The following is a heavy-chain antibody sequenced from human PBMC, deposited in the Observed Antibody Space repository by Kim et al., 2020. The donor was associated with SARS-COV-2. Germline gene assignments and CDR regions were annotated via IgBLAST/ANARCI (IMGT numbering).Heavy chain of an antibody. J-gene: IGHJ6*02. Sequence: SLRLSCEASGFTFKFYTMHWVRQAPGKGLVWVSLITWNSGFVNYADSVKGRFTVSRDNAKNSLYLQMNSLRTEDTALYYCAKDARKIAVLNSAMDVWGPGTTVIVS. CDR3: AKDARKIAVLNSAMDV. CDR1: GFTFKFYT. D-gene: IGHD6-19*01. V-gene: IGHV3-9*01. CDR2: ITWNSGFV.